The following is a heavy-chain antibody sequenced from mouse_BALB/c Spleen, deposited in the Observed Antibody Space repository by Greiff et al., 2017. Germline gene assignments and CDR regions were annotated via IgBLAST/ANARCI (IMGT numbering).Heavy chain of an antibody. D-gene: IGHD2-1*01. V-gene: IGHV1-18*01. CDR3: ARSDLLYYAMDY. Sequence: EVQLQQSGPELVKPGASMKISCKASGYSFTGYTMNWVKQSHGKSLEWIGDINPNNGGTIYNQKFKGKATLTVDKSSSTAYMELRSLTSEDTAVYYCARSDLLYYAMDYWGQGTSVTVSS. CDR1: GYSFTGYT. J-gene: IGHJ4*01. CDR2: INPNNGGT.